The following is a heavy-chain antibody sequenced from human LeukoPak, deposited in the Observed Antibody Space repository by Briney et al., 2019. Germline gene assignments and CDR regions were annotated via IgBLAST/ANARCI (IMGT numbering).Heavy chain of an antibody. J-gene: IGHJ4*02. CDR1: GFTFSSYG. CDR2: ISYDGSNK. V-gene: IGHV3-30*03. CDR3: ARANDFWSGYSVHPLDY. D-gene: IGHD3-3*01. Sequence: GGSLRLSCAASGFTFSSYGMHWVRQAPGKGLEWVAVISYDGSNKYYADSVKGRFTISRDNAKNSLYLQMNSLRAEDTAVYYCARANDFWSGYSVHPLDYWGQGTLVTVSS.